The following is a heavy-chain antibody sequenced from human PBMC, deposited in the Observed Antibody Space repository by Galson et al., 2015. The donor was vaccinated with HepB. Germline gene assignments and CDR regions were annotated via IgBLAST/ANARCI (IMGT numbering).Heavy chain of an antibody. CDR3: ARENSGWYLEPLDY. CDR1: GGSFSGYY. CDR2: TNHSGST. Sequence: LSLTCAVYGGSFSGYYWSWIRQPPGKGLEWIGETNHSGSTNYNPSLKSRVTISVDTSKNQFSLKLSSVTAADTAVYYCARENSGWYLEPLDYWGQGTLVTVSS. V-gene: IGHV4-34*01. J-gene: IGHJ4*02. D-gene: IGHD6-19*01.